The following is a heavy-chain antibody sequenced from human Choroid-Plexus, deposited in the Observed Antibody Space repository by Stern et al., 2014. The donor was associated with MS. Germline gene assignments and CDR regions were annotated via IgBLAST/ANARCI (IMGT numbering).Heavy chain of an antibody. CDR1: GFTFGSCA. CDR2: VSYDGSNK. CDR3: AKDRQYLTYFFAH. D-gene: IGHD2/OR15-2a*01. Sequence: VQLVESGGGVVQPGRPLRLSCVASGFTFGSCAMHWVRQAPGKGLEWVAGVSYDGSNKYYADSVKGRFTISRDNSQNTLYMKMSSLRPEDTAVYSCAKDRQYLTYFFAHWGQGSLVTVSS. J-gene: IGHJ5*02. V-gene: IGHV3-30*18.